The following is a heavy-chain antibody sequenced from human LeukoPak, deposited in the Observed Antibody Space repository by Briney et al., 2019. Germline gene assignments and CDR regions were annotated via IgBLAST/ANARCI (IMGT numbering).Heavy chain of an antibody. D-gene: IGHD3-22*01. Sequence: GSLRLSCAASGFTFSNYAMSWVRQAPGKGLEWVSAMSGSGASTFYADSVKGRFNIYRENSKNTLYLQMNSLRAEDTALYYCAKGKDTYNYDSSGYYFGEYWGQGTLVTVST. J-gene: IGHJ4*02. V-gene: IGHV3-23*01. CDR2: MSGSGAST. CDR1: GFTFSNYA. CDR3: AKGKDTYNYDSSGYYFGEY.